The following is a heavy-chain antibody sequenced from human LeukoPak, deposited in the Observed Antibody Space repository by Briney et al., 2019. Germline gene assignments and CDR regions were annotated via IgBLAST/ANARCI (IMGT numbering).Heavy chain of an antibody. J-gene: IGHJ4*02. CDR3: ARDRVRSVVVPAALQDY. CDR2: ISYDGSNI. Sequence: GGSLRLSCAASGFTFSSYAMHWVRQAPGQGLEWVAVISYDGSNIYYADSVKGRFTISRDNSKNTLYLQMNSLRDADTAVYYCARDRVRSVVVPAALQDYWGQGTLVTVSS. V-gene: IGHV3-30*04. CDR1: GFTFSSYA. D-gene: IGHD2-2*01.